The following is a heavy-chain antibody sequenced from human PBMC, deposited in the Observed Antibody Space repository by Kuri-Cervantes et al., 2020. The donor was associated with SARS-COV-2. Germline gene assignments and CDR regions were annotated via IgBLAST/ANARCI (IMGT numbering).Heavy chain of an antibody. CDR2: ISYDGSNK. V-gene: IGHV3-30-3*01. CDR1: AFTFSSYA. CDR3: ARGRVGVQDF. J-gene: IGHJ4*02. D-gene: IGHD2-21*01. Sequence: GGSLRLSCAASAFTFSSYAMHWVRQAPGKGLEWVAIISYDGSNKYYADSVKGRFTISRDNSKNTLYLQMNNLRGDDTAVYFCARGRVGVQDFWGQGTLVTVSS.